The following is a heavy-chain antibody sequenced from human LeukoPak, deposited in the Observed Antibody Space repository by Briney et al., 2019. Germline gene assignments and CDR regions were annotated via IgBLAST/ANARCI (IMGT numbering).Heavy chain of an antibody. CDR1: GGSISSGGYY. CDR2: IYYSGST. CDR3: ARERGYSGYDSPSPADAFDI. V-gene: IGHV4-31*03. J-gene: IGHJ3*02. Sequence: SETLSLTCTVSGGSISSGGYYWSWIRQHPGKGLEWIGYIYYSGSTYYNPSLKSRVTISVDTSKNQFSLKLSSVTAADTAVYYCARERGYSGYDSPSPADAFDIWGQGTMVTVSP. D-gene: IGHD5-12*01.